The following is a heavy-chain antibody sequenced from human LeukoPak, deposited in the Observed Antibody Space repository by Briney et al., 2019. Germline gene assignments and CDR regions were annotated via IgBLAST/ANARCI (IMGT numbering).Heavy chain of an antibody. J-gene: IGHJ4*02. CDR1: GFTFSSYA. Sequence: GGSLRLSCAASGFTFSSYAMHWVCQAPGKGLEWVAVISYDGSNKYYADSVKGRFTISRDNAKNTLYLQMNSLRAEDTAVYYCAREHVPEYSSSVGFDYWGQGTLVTVSS. CDR2: ISYDGSNK. V-gene: IGHV3-30-3*01. CDR3: AREHVPEYSSSVGFDY. D-gene: IGHD6-6*01.